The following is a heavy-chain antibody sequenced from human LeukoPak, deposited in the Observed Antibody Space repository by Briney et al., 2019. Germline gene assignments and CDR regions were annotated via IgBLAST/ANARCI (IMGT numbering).Heavy chain of an antibody. J-gene: IGHJ4*02. CDR3: AKRIQSAMATGY. CDR2: INGSGGST. Sequence: PGGSLRLSCTVSGFTVSSNSMSWVRQAPGKGLEWVSDINGSGGSTYYADSVKGRFTISRDNSKNTLYLQMNSLRAEDTAVYYCAKRIQSAMATGYWGQGTLVTVSS. D-gene: IGHD5-18*01. V-gene: IGHV3-23*01. CDR1: GFTVSSNS.